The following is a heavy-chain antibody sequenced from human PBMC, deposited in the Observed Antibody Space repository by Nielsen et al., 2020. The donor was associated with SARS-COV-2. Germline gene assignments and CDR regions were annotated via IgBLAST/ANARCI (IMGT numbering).Heavy chain of an antibody. J-gene: IGHJ4*02. CDR1: GFTFSNAW. V-gene: IGHV3-7*05. CDR3: ARDLNWNDPF. D-gene: IGHD1-1*01. Sequence: GESLKISCAASGFTFSNAWMTWVRQAPGKGLEWVASIKTDGTEKTYVDSVKGRFTISRDNSKNSLDLQMNSLRVEDTALYYCARDLNWNDPFGGQGTLVTVSS. CDR2: IKTDGTEK.